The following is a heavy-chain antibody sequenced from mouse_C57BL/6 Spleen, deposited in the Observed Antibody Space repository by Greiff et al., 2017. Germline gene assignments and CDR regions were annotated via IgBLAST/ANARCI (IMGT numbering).Heavy chain of an antibody. CDR3: ARHETTVVATDAMDY. D-gene: IGHD1-1*01. J-gene: IGHJ4*01. Sequence: EVMLVESGGDLVKPGGSLKLSCAASGFTFSSYGMSWVRQTPDKRLEWVATISSGGSYTYYPDSVKGRFTISRDNAKNTLYLQMSSLKSEDTAMYYCARHETTVVATDAMDYWGQGTSVTVSS. CDR2: ISSGGSYT. CDR1: GFTFSSYG. V-gene: IGHV5-6*01.